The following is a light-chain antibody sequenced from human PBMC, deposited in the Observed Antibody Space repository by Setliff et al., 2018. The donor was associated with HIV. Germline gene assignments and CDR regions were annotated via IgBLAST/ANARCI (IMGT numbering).Light chain of an antibody. CDR1: SSDVGSYSL. V-gene: IGLV2-23*02. Sequence: QSVLTQPASVSGSPGQSITISCTGTSSDVGSYSLVSWYQHHPGKAPRPMIYEVSKRPSGVSNRFSGSKSGNTASLTISGLQAEDEADYYCCSYAGSSTFVVGTGTKV. CDR2: EVS. J-gene: IGLJ1*01. CDR3: CSYAGSSTFV.